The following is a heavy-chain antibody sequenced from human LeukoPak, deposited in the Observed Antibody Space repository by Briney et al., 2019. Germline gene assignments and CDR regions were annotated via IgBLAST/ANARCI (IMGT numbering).Heavy chain of an antibody. Sequence: SETLSLSCTVSGGSMSHYYWSWVRQTPGKGLEYIGYISYSGSTDHNPPLKSRVTISLDTSKNRFSLQLSSVTAADTAVYYCARVSLYNGYDYLDYWGQGTLVTVSA. CDR2: ISYSGST. J-gene: IGHJ4*02. CDR1: GGSMSHYY. CDR3: ARVSLYNGYDYLDY. V-gene: IGHV4-59*12. D-gene: IGHD5-12*01.